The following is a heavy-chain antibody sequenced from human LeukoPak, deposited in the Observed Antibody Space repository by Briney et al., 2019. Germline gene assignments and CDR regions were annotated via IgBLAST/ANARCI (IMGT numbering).Heavy chain of an antibody. CDR1: GFTFSSYA. D-gene: IGHD3-22*01. CDR3: AKSDSSGYYPLGY. CDR2: ISGSGGST. V-gene: IGHV3-23*01. Sequence: GGSLRLSCAASGFTFSSYAMSWVRQAPGKGLEWVSAISGSGGSTCYADSVKGRFTISRDNSKNTLYLQMNSLRAEDTAVYYCAKSDSSGYYPLGYWGQGTLVTVSS. J-gene: IGHJ4*02.